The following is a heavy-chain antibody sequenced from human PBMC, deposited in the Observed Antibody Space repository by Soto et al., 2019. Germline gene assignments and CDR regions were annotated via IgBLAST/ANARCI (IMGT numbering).Heavy chain of an antibody. V-gene: IGHV3-48*02. CDR1: GFTFSSYS. CDR3: ARGRRYSSGWYCPHFDY. Sequence: EVQLVESGGGLVQPGGSLRLSCAASGFTFSSYSMNWVRQAPGKGLEWVSYISSSSSTIYYADSVKGRFTISRDNAKNSLYLQMNSLRDEDTAVYYCARGRRYSSGWYCPHFDYWGQGTLVTVSS. D-gene: IGHD6-19*01. J-gene: IGHJ4*02. CDR2: ISSSSSTI.